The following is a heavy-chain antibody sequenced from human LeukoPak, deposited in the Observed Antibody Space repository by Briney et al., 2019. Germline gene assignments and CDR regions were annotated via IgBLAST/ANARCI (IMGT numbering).Heavy chain of an antibody. D-gene: IGHD2-2*01. J-gene: IGHJ4*02. CDR1: GFTFCTYS. Sequence: PGGSLRLSCAASGFTFCTYSMNWVRQAPGKGLEWVSSISSSGTYTYYADSVKGRFTISRDNAKNSLYLQMNSLRAEDTALYYCARDRWEGCSSTSCPGDYWGQGTLVTVSS. CDR2: ISSSGTYT. CDR3: ARDRWEGCSSTSCPGDY. V-gene: IGHV3-21*04.